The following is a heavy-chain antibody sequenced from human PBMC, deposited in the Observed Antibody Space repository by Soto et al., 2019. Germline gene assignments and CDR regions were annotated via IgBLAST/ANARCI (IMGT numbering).Heavy chain of an antibody. CDR2: IIPIFGTA. D-gene: IGHD5-18*01. J-gene: IGHJ6*02. CDR3: GSAHSYGYSYYYYYGMDV. V-gene: IGHV1-69*06. CDR1: GGTFSSYA. Sequence: QVQLVQSGAEVKKPGSSVKVSCKASGGTFSSYAISWVRQAPGQGLEWMGGIIPIFGTANYAQKFQGRVTITADKSTSTAYMELSSLRSEDTAVYYCGSAHSYGYSYYYYYGMDVWGQGTTVTVSS.